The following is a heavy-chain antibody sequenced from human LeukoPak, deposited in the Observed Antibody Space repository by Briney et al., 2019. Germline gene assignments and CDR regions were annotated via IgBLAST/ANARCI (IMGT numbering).Heavy chain of an antibody. D-gene: IGHD4-11*01. J-gene: IGHJ6*02. CDR3: ARDLNYLYGMDV. CDR2: IWYDGTNK. Sequence: GGSLRLSCAASGFTFSTYGMHWVRQAPGKGLEWVVVIWYDGTNKYYADSVKGRFTISRDNSKNTLYLQMNSLRADDTAVFYCARDLNYLYGMDVWGQGTTVTVSS. V-gene: IGHV3-33*01. CDR1: GFTFSTYG.